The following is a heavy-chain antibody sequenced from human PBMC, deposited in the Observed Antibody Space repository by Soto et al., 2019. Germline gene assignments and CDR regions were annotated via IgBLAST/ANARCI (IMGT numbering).Heavy chain of an antibody. CDR1: GGTFISYA. CDR2: IIPIFGTA. Sequence: ASVKVSCKASGGTFISYAIRWVRQAPGQGLEWMGGIIPIFGTANYAQKFQGRVTITADESTSTAYMELSSLRSEDTAVYYCASKAYCGGDLCAFDIWGQGTMVTVSS. V-gene: IGHV1-69*13. CDR3: ASKAYCGGDLCAFDI. J-gene: IGHJ3*02. D-gene: IGHD2-21*02.